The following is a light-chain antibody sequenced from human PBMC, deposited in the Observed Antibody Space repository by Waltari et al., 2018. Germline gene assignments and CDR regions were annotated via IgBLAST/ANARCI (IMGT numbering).Light chain of an antibody. CDR2: DVT. V-gene: IGLV2-11*01. CDR1: SSEVGAYDY. CDR3: CSYAGRYTHVV. Sequence: QSALTQPRSVSGSPGQSVTISCTGTSSEVGAYDYVPWYHHHPGKAPKLMICDVTKRPSGVPDRFSGSKSGNTASLTISGLQAEDEAYYYCCSYAGRYTHVVFGGGTKLTVL. J-gene: IGLJ2*01.